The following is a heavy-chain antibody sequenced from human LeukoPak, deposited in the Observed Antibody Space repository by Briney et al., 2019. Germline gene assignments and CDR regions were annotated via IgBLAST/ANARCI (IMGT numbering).Heavy chain of an antibody. D-gene: IGHD3-3*01. CDR2: IYSGGST. CDR1: GLTVSSNY. Sequence: GGSLRLSCAASGLTVSSNYMSWVRQAPGKGLEWVSVIYSGGSTYYADSVKGRFTISRDNSKNTLYLQMNSLRAEDTAVYYCAREARITIFGVDSNWFDPWGQGTLVTVSS. CDR3: AREARITIFGVDSNWFDP. J-gene: IGHJ5*02. V-gene: IGHV3-53*01.